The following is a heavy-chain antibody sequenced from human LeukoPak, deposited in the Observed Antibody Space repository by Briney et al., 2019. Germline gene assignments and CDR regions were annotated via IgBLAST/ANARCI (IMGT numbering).Heavy chain of an antibody. J-gene: IGHJ5*02. CDR3: ARKTLPRGYGRGWFDP. Sequence: MTSETLSLICTVSGGSFSSSTYYWGWIRQPPGKGLEWIGSVYYSGTTYYNQSLKSRVTISVDTSKNQFSLKLSSVTAADTAVYSRARKTLPRGYGRGWFDPWGQGTLVTVSS. CDR1: GGSFSSSTYY. V-gene: IGHV4-39*07. CDR2: VYYSGTT. D-gene: IGHD2-15*01.